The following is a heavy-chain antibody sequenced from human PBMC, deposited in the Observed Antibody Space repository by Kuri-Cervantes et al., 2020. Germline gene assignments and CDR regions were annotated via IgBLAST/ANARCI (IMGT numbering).Heavy chain of an antibody. D-gene: IGHD3-10*01. J-gene: IGHJ6*02. Sequence: GESLKISCAGSGFNFNSHGMYWVRQAPGKGLEWVAVTSYDGRSQYYADSVKGRFTISRDNSKNTLYLQMNSLRAEDTAVYYCAKDAGAWFGELPLYYYYYGMDVWGQGTTVTVSS. CDR2: TSYDGRSQ. CDR3: AKDAGAWFGELPLYYYYYGMDV. V-gene: IGHV3-30*04. CDR1: GFNFNSHG.